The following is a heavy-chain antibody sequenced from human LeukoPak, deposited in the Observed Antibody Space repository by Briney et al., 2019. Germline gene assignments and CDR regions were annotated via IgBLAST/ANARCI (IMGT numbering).Heavy chain of an antibody. Sequence: GGSLRLSCAASGFTFDNHAMTWVRQAPGKGLEWVSLITGTGFDTYTANSVKGRFITSRDNSKNSLYLRLNSLRPEDTAMYYCAKMAIAKGATQGRGFLQSDLWGQGTLVTVSS. J-gene: IGHJ5*02. CDR1: GFTFDNHA. V-gene: IGHV3-23*01. CDR2: ITGTGFDT. D-gene: IGHD2-21*01. CDR3: AKMAIAKGATQGRGFLQSDL.